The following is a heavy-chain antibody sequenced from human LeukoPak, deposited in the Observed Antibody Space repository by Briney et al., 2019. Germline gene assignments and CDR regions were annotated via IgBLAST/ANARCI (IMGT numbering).Heavy chain of an antibody. D-gene: IGHD4-17*01. CDR2: ISYDGSNK. CDR3: CCELRYLD. Sequence: GGSLRLSCAASGFTFSSYAMHWVRQAPGKGLEWVAVISYDGSNKYYADSVKGRFTISRDNSKNTLYLQMNSLRAEDTAVYYCCCELRYLDWGQGTLVTVSS. J-gene: IGHJ4*02. CDR1: GFTFSSYA. V-gene: IGHV3-30-3*01.